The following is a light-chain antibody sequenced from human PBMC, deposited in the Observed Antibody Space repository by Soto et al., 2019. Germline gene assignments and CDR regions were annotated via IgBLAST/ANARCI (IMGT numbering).Light chain of an antibody. CDR1: QTVRSSS. J-gene: IGKJ2*01. CDR3: QQYGSSPYT. CDR2: GAS. Sequence: EIVLTQSPGTLSVSPGERATLSCRASQTVRSSSLAWYQQKPGQAPRLLIYGASGRATGIPDKFSGSGSGTDFTLTISRLEPEDFAVYYCQQYGSSPYTFGQGTKVDIK. V-gene: IGKV3-20*01.